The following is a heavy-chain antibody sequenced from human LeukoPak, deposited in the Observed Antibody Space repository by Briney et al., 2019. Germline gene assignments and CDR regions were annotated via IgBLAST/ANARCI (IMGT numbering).Heavy chain of an antibody. CDR1: GGSIGSFY. V-gene: IGHV4-59*08. J-gene: IGHJ4*02. CDR2: IYDSGST. D-gene: IGHD6-19*01. CDR3: ARHSRGWYFFDY. Sequence: SETLSLTCTVSGGSIGSFYWSWIRQPPGKGLEWMGYIYDSGSTNYNPSLKSRVTISVDTSKNQCSLKLSSVTAADTAVYYCARHSRGWYFFDYWGQGALVTVSS.